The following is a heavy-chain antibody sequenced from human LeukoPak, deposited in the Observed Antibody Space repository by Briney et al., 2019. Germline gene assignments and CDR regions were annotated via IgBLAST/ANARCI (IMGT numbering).Heavy chain of an antibody. CDR1: GYTFTSHG. CDR3: ARAKDSGYDIDY. Sequence: ASVKVSCKASGYTFTSHGISWVRQAPGQGLEWMGGIIPIFGTANYAQKIQGRVTITADKSTSTAYMELNSLRSEDTAVYYCARAKDSGYDIDYWGQGTLVTVSS. J-gene: IGHJ4*02. D-gene: IGHD5-12*01. V-gene: IGHV1-69*06. CDR2: IIPIFGTA.